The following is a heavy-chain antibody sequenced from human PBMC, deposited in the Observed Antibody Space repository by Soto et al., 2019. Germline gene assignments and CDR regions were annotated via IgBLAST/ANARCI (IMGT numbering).Heavy chain of an antibody. CDR2: IGGSGGST. D-gene: IGHD2-8*01. V-gene: IGHV3-23*01. Sequence: EVQLMDSGGGLVQPGGSLRLSCAASGFTFSSYVMSWVRLAPGKGMEGVSGIGGSGGSTYYADSVKGRFTISRDNSKNTLYLQMHSLRAEDTAIYYCAIDRAGRYCSNGVCYAPDYWGQGTLVTVSS. CDR3: AIDRAGRYCSNGVCYAPDY. J-gene: IGHJ4*02. CDR1: GFTFSSYV.